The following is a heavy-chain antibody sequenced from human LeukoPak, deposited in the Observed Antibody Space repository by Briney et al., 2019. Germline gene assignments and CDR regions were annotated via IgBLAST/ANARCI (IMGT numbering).Heavy chain of an antibody. CDR1: GFTFSDYY. V-gene: IGHV3-11*01. J-gene: IGHJ6*03. D-gene: IGHD1-20*01. CDR2: ISSSGSTI. Sequence: GGSLRLSCAASGFTFSDYYMSWIRQAPGKGLEWVSYISSSGSTIYYADSVEGRFTISRDNAKNSLYLQMNSLRAEDTAVYYCARVTGTHHYYYYYYMDVWGKGTTVTVSS. CDR3: ARVTGTHHYYYYYYMDV.